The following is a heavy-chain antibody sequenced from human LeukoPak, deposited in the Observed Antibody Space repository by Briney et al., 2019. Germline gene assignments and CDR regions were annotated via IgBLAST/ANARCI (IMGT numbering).Heavy chain of an antibody. CDR2: IWSDGSNK. D-gene: IGHD2-15*01. V-gene: IGHV3-33*01. J-gene: IGHJ4*02. CDR3: ARSGGGTYFDY. CDR1: GFIFSSYG. Sequence: PGGSLRLSCTVSGFIFSSYGMDWVRQAPGKGLEWVAVIWSDGSNKDYVGSVKGRFTISRDDSKNTLYLQMNSLRAEDTAVYYCARSGGGTYFDYWGQGTLVTVSS.